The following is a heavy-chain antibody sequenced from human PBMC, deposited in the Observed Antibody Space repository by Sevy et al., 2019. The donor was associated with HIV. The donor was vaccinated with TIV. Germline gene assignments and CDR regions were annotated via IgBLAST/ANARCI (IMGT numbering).Heavy chain of an antibody. Sequence: GGSLSLSCAASGFTFPLYAIHWVRQAPGKGLEWVALISYSGTNKYYADSVKGRFTISRDDSKNTAYLQMNNLRTDDTAVYYCARVAVEYCTDDCYHRFDYWGQGTQVTVSS. J-gene: IGHJ4*02. CDR1: GFTFPLYA. V-gene: IGHV3-30-3*01. CDR3: ARVAVEYCTDDCYHRFDY. CDR2: ISYSGTNK. D-gene: IGHD2-21*02.